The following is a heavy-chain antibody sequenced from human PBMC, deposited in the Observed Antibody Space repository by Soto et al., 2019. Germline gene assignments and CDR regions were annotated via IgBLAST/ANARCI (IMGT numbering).Heavy chain of an antibody. CDR1: GFAFNNYG. Sequence: GSLRLSCTVSGFAFNNYGINWVRQAPGKGLEWVSSISKSDYTYYSDSVKGRFAISRDNAKSSVSLQMNTLRVEDTAVYYCAREDSIIIPAVSDFWGQGTLVTVSS. CDR2: ISKSDYT. J-gene: IGHJ4*02. CDR3: AREDSIIIPAVSDF. D-gene: IGHD2-2*01. V-gene: IGHV3-21*01.